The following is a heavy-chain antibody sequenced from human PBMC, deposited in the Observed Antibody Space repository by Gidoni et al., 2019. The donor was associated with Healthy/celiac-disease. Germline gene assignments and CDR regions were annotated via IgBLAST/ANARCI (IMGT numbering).Heavy chain of an antibody. CDR1: GFSFSSYA. CDR2: ISGSGGST. V-gene: IGHV3-23*01. Sequence: EAQLLVSGGGLVQPGRSLRLSCAASGFSFSSYAMSWVRQAPGKGLEWVSAISGSGGSTYYADSVQGRFTISRDNSKNTLYLQMNSLRAEDTAVYYCAKVLEFSGSSSGVDFDYWGQGTLVTVSS. J-gene: IGHJ4*02. D-gene: IGHD6-13*01. CDR3: AKVLEFSGSSSGVDFDY.